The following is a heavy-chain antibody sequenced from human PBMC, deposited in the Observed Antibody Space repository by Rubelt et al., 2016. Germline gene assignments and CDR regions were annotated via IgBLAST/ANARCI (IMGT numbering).Heavy chain of an antibody. V-gene: IGHV3-23*01. D-gene: IGHD4-23*01. CDR3: AKAGTRWSHFDY. J-gene: IGHJ4*02. CDR1: GFTFRNYA. CDR2: IYDSGAAT. Sequence: EVQLLESGGGLVQPGGSLRLSCAASGFTFRNYAMRWVRQAPGKGLEWVSDIYDSGAATYYADSVKGRFTISRDNSKNTLYLQMDSLRVDETARYYCAKAGTRWSHFDYWGQGALVTVSS.